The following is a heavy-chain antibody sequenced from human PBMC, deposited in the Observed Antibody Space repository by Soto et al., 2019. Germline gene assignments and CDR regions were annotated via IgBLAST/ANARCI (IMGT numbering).Heavy chain of an antibody. Sequence: QGQLVQSGVEVKKPGASVKVSCSASGNTFTNFGVTWVRQAPGQGLEWMGWISPYTDDPSYAQKFQGRVTMTIDTSTSPACLDLRSLTSDDPAVYYCARVIPGAEAWFHPWGQGTLVTVSS. J-gene: IGHJ5*02. CDR3: ARVIPGAEAWFHP. D-gene: IGHD2-2*01. CDR1: GNTFTNFG. CDR2: ISPYTDDP. V-gene: IGHV1-18*01.